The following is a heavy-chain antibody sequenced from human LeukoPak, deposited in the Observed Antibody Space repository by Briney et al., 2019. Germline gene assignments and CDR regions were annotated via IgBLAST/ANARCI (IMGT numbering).Heavy chain of an antibody. D-gene: IGHD2-15*01. Sequence: ASVKVSCKVSGYTLTELSMHWVRQAPGKGLEWMGGFDPEDGETIYAQKFQGRVTTTEDTSTDTAYMGLSSLRSEDTAVYYCATAVWRSGGSCYYFDYWGQGTLVTVSS. CDR3: ATAVWRSGGSCYYFDY. CDR2: FDPEDGET. CDR1: GYTLTELS. J-gene: IGHJ4*02. V-gene: IGHV1-24*01.